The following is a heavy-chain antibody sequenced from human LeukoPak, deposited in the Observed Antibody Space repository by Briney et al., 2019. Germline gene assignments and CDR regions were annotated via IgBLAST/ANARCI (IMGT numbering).Heavy chain of an antibody. CDR1: GFTFSSYG. D-gene: IGHD3-10*01. J-gene: IGHJ4*02. Sequence: GGSLRLSCAASGFTFSSYGMSWVRQAPGKGLEWVSSISGSGDYTYYADSVKGRFTISRDNSKNRLYLQMNSLRAEDTAVYYCANAFPQLLWFGASYWGQGTLVTVSS. CDR3: ANAFPQLLWFGASY. CDR2: ISGSGDYT. V-gene: IGHV3-23*01.